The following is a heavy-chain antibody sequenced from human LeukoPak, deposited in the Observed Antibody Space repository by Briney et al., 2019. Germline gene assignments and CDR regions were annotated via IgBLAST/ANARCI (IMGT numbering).Heavy chain of an antibody. V-gene: IGHV3-72*01. CDR1: GFTFSDHY. D-gene: IGHD4-17*01. J-gene: IGHJ4*02. CDR3: ARATTAAYYDY. CDR2: TRNKANSYTT. Sequence: GGSLRLSCAASGFTFSDHYVDWVRQAPGKGLEWVGRTRNKANSYTTEYAASVKGRFTISRDDSKNSLFLQMSSLKTEDTAVYYCARATTAAYYDYWGQGTLVTVSS.